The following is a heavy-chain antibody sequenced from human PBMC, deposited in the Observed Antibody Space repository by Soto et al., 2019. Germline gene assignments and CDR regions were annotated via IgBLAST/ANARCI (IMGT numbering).Heavy chain of an antibody. CDR1: GFTFGDYA. Sequence: GGSLRLSCTASGFTFGDYAMSWFRQAPGKGLEWVGFIRSKAYGGTTEYAASVKGRFTISRDDSKSIAYLQMDSLKTEDTAVYYCTRDRPYDFWSGYTTKFDYWGQGTLVTVSS. CDR3: TRDRPYDFWSGYTTKFDY. D-gene: IGHD3-3*01. V-gene: IGHV3-49*03. CDR2: IRSKAYGGTT. J-gene: IGHJ4*02.